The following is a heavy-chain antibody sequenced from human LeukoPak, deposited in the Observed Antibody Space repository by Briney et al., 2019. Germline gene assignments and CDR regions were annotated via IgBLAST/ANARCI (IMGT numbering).Heavy chain of an antibody. Sequence: ASVKVSCKASGYTFTSYGISWVRQAPGQGLEWMGWISAYNGHTNYAQKLQGRVTMTTDTSTSTAYMELRSLRSDDTAVYYCARDEGGVVVAARDYWGQGTLVTVSS. D-gene: IGHD2-15*01. V-gene: IGHV1-18*01. J-gene: IGHJ4*02. CDR2: ISAYNGHT. CDR3: ARDEGGVVVAARDY. CDR1: GYTFTSYG.